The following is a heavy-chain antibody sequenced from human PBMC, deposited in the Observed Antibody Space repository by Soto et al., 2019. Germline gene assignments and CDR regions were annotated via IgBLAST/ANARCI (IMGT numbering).Heavy chain of an antibody. Sequence: ASVKVSCKASGYTFTSYGISWVRQAPGQGLEWMGWISAYNGNTNYAQKLQGRVTMTTDTSTSTAYMELRSLRSDDTAVYYCARQGTTLGVGMYWYLDRWGRGTLVTVSS. V-gene: IGHV1-18*04. J-gene: IGHJ2*01. CDR1: GYTFTSYG. CDR2: ISAYNGNT. D-gene: IGHD3-3*01. CDR3: ARQGTTLGVGMYWYLDR.